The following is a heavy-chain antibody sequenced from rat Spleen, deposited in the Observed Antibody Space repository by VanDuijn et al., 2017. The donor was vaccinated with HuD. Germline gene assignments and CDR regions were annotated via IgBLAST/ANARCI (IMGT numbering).Heavy chain of an antibody. CDR3: ARWKYTTDWFAY. J-gene: IGHJ3*01. CDR2: MWSGGST. CDR1: GFSLTDYS. D-gene: IGHD1-6*01. Sequence: EVQLKESGPGLVQPSQTLSLTCTVSGFSLTDYSVHWVRQPPGKGLEWMGVMWSGGSTAYNSALKSRLSIRRDTSKSQVFLKMNSLQTEETAMYFCARWKYTTDWFAYWGQGTLVTVSS. V-gene: IGHV2S63*01.